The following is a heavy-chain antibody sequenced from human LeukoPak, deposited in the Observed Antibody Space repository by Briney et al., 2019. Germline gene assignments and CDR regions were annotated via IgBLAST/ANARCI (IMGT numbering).Heavy chain of an antibody. CDR2: INHSGST. CDR1: GGSFSGYY. V-gene: IGHV4-34*01. D-gene: IGHD3-3*01. Sequence: SETLSLTCAVYGGSFSGYYWSWIRQPPGKGLEWIGEINHSGSTNYNPSLKSRVTISVDTSKNQFSLKLSSVTAADTAVYYCARLRTTIFGVVLDYWGQGTLVTVSS. CDR3: ARLRTTIFGVVLDY. J-gene: IGHJ4*02.